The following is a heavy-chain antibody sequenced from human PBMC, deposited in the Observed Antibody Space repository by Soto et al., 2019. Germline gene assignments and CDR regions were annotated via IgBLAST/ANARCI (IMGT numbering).Heavy chain of an antibody. V-gene: IGHV4-34*01. J-gene: IGHJ6*03. CDR1: GGSFSDFH. CDR2: IHHRGNT. Sequence: QVQLQQWGAGLLKPSETLSLTCAVYGGSFSDFHWSWIRQPPGKGLEWIGEIHHRGNTNYNPSLRRRVTMSVDTSQNQFSLKMTSVTAADTAVYYCARTHYSMDVWDKGTTVTVSS. CDR3: ARTHYSMDV.